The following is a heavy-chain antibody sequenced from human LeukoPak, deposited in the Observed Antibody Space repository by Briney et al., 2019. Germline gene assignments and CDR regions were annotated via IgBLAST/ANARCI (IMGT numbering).Heavy chain of an antibody. CDR2: IYYSGST. V-gene: IGHV4-39*07. CDR1: RGSICSSSYY. Sequence: SETLSLTCIVSRGSICSSSYYWGWIRQPPGTGLEWIGSIYYSGSTNYNPSLKSRVTISVDTSKHQFSLKLSSVTAADTAVYYCARFDYYDSSGYYYMRRLARPDYWGQGTLVTVSS. J-gene: IGHJ4*02. CDR3: ARFDYYDSSGYYYMRRLARPDY. D-gene: IGHD3-22*01.